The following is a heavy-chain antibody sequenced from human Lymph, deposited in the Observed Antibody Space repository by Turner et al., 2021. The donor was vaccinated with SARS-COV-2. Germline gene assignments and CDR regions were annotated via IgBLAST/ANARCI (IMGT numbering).Heavy chain of an antibody. D-gene: IGHD6-13*01. Sequence: EVQLVESGGGLVKPGGSLRLSCAASGFTLSSYSMNWVRQAPGKGLEGVSSISSSTSYIYYEDSVKGRFTISRDNAKNSLYLQMNSLRAEDTAVYYWATIGAADIAVYYYYGMDVWGQGTTVTVSS. J-gene: IGHJ6*02. CDR3: ATIGAADIAVYYYYGMDV. V-gene: IGHV3-21*01. CDR2: ISSSTSYI. CDR1: GFTLSSYS.